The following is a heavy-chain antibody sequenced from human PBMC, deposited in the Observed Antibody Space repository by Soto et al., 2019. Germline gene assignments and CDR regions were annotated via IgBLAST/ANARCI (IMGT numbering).Heavy chain of an antibody. V-gene: IGHV2-5*02. J-gene: IGHJ4*02. D-gene: IGHD3-16*01. CDR2: VYWDADK. CDR3: AHCRGGVASF. CDR1: GFSLNTRDVG. Sequence: QITLNESGPALVKPTQTLTLTCTFSGFSLNTRDVGVGWIRQPPGKALEWLGVVYWDADKTYSPSLKSRLTITQAPPKHQVVLRMTKMDPVDTATYSCAHCRGGVASFWGQGTLVTVSS.